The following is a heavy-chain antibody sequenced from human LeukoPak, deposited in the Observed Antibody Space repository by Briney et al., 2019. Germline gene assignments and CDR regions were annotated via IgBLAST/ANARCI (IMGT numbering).Heavy chain of an antibody. CDR3: ARDRVGGSSYYYYYYYMDV. D-gene: IGHD3-16*01. J-gene: IGHJ6*03. V-gene: IGHV4-61*02. Sequence: PSETLSLTCTVSGGSISSGSYYWRWIRQPAGTGLEWIGRIYTSGSTNYNPSLKSRVTISVDTSKNQFSLKLSSVTAADTAVYYCARDRVGGSSYYYYYYYMDVWGKGTTVTVSS. CDR1: GGSISSGSYY. CDR2: IYTSGST.